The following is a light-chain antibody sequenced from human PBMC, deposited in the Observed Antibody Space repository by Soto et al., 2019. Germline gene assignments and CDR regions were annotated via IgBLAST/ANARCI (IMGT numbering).Light chain of an antibody. CDR3: QQYGSSPPIT. CDR2: GTS. V-gene: IGKV3-20*01. J-gene: IGKJ5*01. CDR1: QSVNNAY. Sequence: ENLLTQSPGTLSFSPGEKATLSCRASQSVNNAYLAWYQQKPGQAPRLLISGTSSRATGIPDRFSGSGSGTDFTLTISRLEPEDFAIYYCQQYGSSPPITFGQGTRLEIK.